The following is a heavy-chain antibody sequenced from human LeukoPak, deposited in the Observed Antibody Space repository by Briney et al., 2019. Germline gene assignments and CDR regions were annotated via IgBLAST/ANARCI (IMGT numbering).Heavy chain of an antibody. D-gene: IGHD3-22*01. Sequence: ASVKVSCKASGYTFTGYYIHWLRQAPGQGLEWMGWINPNSGGTNYAQKFQGRVTMTRDTSISTAYMDLSRLRSDDTAVYYCARSPNKSTGYYDSRAYYYMFDYWGQGTLVTVSS. CDR2: INPNSGGT. CDR3: ARSPNKSTGYYDSRAYYYMFDY. V-gene: IGHV1-2*02. CDR1: GYTFTGYY. J-gene: IGHJ4*02.